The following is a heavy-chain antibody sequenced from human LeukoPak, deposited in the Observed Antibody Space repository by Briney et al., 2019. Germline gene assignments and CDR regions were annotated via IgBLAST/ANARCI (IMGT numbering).Heavy chain of an antibody. CDR3: ARGKDSSGWSNLWYY. Sequence: ASVKVSCKASGYTFTSYYMHWVRQAPGQGLEWVGIINPSGGSTSNAQKVQGRVTMTRDTSKSTVYLELSSLRSEDTAVYYCARGKDSSGWSNLWYYWGQETLVTVPS. V-gene: IGHV1-46*01. CDR2: INPSGGST. CDR1: GYTFTSYY. D-gene: IGHD6-19*01. J-gene: IGHJ4*02.